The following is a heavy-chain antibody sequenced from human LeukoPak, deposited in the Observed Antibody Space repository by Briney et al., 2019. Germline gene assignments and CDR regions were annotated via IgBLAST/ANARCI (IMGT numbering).Heavy chain of an antibody. CDR1: GFIFSSHG. V-gene: IGHV3-33*01. CDR2: IWYDGSNK. D-gene: IGHD3-16*01. CDR3: ARWGDDKRLDY. J-gene: IGHJ4*02. Sequence: QPGGSLRLSCAASGFIFSSHGMHWVRQAPGKGLEWMAVIWYDGSNKYYADSVKGRFTISRDNPKNTLYLQMNTLRVEDTAVYYCARWGDDKRLDYWGQGTLVTVSS.